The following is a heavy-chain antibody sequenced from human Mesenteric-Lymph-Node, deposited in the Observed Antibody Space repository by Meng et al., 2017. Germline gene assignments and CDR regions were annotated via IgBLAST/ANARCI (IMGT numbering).Heavy chain of an antibody. CDR2: IYYSGST. D-gene: IGHD2-15*01. J-gene: IGHJ5*02. CDR1: GGSISSYY. CDR3: ARRIGIWFDP. V-gene: IGHV4-59*12. Sequence: GSLRLSCTVSGGSISSYYWSWIRQPPGKGLEWIGYIYYSGSTNYNPSLKSRVTISVDTSKNQFSLKLSSVTAADTAVYYCARRIGIWFDPWGQGTLVTVSS.